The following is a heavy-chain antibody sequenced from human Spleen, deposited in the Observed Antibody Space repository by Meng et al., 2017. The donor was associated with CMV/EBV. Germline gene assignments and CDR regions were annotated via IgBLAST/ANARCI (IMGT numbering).Heavy chain of an antibody. D-gene: IGHD6-19*01. J-gene: IGHJ6*02. CDR2: IFYSGST. CDR1: GDSVSSGSHY. V-gene: IGHV4-39*01. CDR3: ARTPELAVYYGMDV. Sequence: GSLRLSCTVSGDSVSSGSHYWSWIRQPPGKGLEWIGNIFYSGSTYYNPSLKSRVTISVDTSKNQFSLKLTSVTAADTAVYYCARTPELAVYYGMDVWGQGTTVTVSS.